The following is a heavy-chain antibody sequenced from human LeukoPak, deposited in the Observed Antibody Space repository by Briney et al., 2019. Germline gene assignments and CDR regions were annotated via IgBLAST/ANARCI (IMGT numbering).Heavy chain of an antibody. Sequence: PGGSLRLSCAASGFTFSSYSMNWVRQARGKGLEWVASINPDGSMTKYVDSVRGRFTISRDNTKNSLYLQMNSLRVEDMALYFCARLKDTATRYDYWGQGTLVTVSS. V-gene: IGHV3-7*01. CDR1: GFTFSSYS. J-gene: IGHJ4*02. CDR2: INPDGSMT. CDR3: ARLKDTATRYDY. D-gene: IGHD5-18*01.